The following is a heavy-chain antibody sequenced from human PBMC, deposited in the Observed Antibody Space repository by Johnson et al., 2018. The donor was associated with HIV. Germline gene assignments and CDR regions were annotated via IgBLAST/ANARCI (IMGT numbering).Heavy chain of an antibody. CDR1: GFTFDDYG. CDR2: INWNGGTT. CDR3: ARVTDYYDSRGNARGGAFDI. J-gene: IGHJ3*02. D-gene: IGHD3-22*01. Sequence: VQLVESGGGVVRPGGSLRLSCAASGFTFDDYGMSWVRQAPGKGLEWVSGINWNGGTTGYADSVKGRFTISRENAKNSLYLQMNSLRAEDTALYYCARVTDYYDSRGNARGGAFDIWGQGTMVTVSS. V-gene: IGHV3-20*04.